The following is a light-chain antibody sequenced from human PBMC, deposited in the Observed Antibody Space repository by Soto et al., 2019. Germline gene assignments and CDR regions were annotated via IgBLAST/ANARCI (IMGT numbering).Light chain of an antibody. CDR3: QQASNPPYT. Sequence: DIQMTQSPSSLSVSVGERVTITCRASQPIANWLAWYQQRPGHAPELLIHGASTLHSGVPPRFSGTGYGTDFTLTITSLQPEDLATYFCQQASNPPYTFGHGTKLEI. J-gene: IGKJ2*01. CDR1: QPIANW. CDR2: GAS. V-gene: IGKV1-12*01.